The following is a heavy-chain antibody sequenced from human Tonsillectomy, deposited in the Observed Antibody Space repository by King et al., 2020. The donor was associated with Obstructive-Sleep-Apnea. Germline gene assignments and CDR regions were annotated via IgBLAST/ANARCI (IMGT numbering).Heavy chain of an antibody. D-gene: IGHD2-15*01. Sequence: VQLVESGGGLMSPGGSLRLSCSASGFTFANAWMSWVRQAPGKGLEWVGRIKSKTDGGTTDFAPPMKGRFTISRDDSKTTLYLEINSLKIEDTAVYYCATDNPVYCRGGICYSVGWGRGTLVTVSS. J-gene: IGHJ4*02. V-gene: IGHV3-15*01. CDR1: GFTFANAW. CDR3: ATDNPVYCRGGICYSVG. CDR2: IKSKTDGGTT.